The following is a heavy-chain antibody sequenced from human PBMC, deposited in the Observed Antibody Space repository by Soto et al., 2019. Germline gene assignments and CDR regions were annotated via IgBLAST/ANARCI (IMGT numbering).Heavy chain of an antibody. Sequence: GGSLRLSCAASGFTFSSYAMSWVRQAPGKGLEWVSGISDGDGTTYYADSVKGRFTISRDNSKNTLFLQMNSLSAEDTAVYYCAEWGNDWYYYYGMDVWGQGTTVTVSS. CDR2: ISDGDGTT. D-gene: IGHD2-8*01. CDR1: GFTFSSYA. V-gene: IGHV3-23*01. CDR3: AEWGNDWYYYYGMDV. J-gene: IGHJ6*02.